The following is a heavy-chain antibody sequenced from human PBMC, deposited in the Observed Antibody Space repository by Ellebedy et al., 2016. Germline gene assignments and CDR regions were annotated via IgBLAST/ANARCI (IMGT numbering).Heavy chain of an antibody. J-gene: IGHJ4*02. CDR1: GFTFSSYS. D-gene: IGHD3-22*01. V-gene: IGHV3-21*01. CDR2: ISSSSSYI. Sequence: GGSLRLSXAASGFTFSSYSMNWVRQAPGKGLEWVSSISSSSSYIYYADSVKGRFTISRDNAKNSLYLQMNSLRAEDTAVYYCARDLYYYDSSGYYYWGQGTLVTVSS. CDR3: ARDLYYYDSSGYYY.